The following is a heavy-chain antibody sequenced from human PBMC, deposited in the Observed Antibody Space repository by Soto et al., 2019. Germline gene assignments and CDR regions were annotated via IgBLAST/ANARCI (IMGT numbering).Heavy chain of an antibody. J-gene: IGHJ5*02. V-gene: IGHV4-31*03. CDR2: IYYSGST. CDR3: ARAAHYSSPFRWFDP. CDR1: GGAISSGGYC. D-gene: IGHD6-13*01. Sequence: QVQLQESAPGLVKPSQTLSLTCTVSGGAISSGGYCWSWIRQHPGKGLEWIGYIYYSGSTYYNPSLKSRVTISVDTSKNQFSLKLSSVTAADTALYYCARAAHYSSPFRWFDPWGQGTLVTVSS.